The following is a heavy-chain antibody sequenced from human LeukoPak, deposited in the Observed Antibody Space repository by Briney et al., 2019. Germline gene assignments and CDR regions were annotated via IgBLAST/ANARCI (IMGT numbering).Heavy chain of an antibody. CDR3: AIMHGYYDGSGYWVQ. D-gene: IGHD3-22*01. CDR1: GITLSNYG. CDR2: ISGSGGST. Sequence: GGSLRLSCAVSGITLSNYGMSWVRQAPGKGLEWVAGISGSGGSTSYADSVKGRFTISRDNPRNTLYMQMNSLRDEDTAVYYCAIMHGYYDGSGYWVQWGQGTLVTVSS. V-gene: IGHV3-23*01. J-gene: IGHJ4*02.